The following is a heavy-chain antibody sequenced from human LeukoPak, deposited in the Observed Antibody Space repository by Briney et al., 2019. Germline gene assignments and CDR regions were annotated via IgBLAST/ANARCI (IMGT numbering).Heavy chain of an antibody. CDR2: INHSGST. CDR3: ARSYYYYGMDV. V-gene: IGHV4-34*01. CDR1: GGSFSGYY. J-gene: IGHJ6*02. Sequence: SETLSLTCAVYGGSFSGYYWSWIRQPPGKGLEWIGEINHSGSTNYNPSLKSRVTISVDTSKNQFSLKLSSVTAADTAVYYCARSYYYYGMDVWGQGTTVTVSS.